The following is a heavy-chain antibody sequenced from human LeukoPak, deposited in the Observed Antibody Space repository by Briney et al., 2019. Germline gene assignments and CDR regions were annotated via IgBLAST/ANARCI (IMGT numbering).Heavy chain of an antibody. CDR3: AKVSVGIAAAAALSEPFDY. D-gene: IGHD6-13*01. Sequence: GGSLRLSCAASGFTFSSYAMSWVRQAPGKGLEWVSAISGSGGSTYYADSVKGRFTISRDNSKNTLYLQMNSLRAEDTAVYYCAKVSVGIAAAAALSEPFDYWGQGTLVTVSS. V-gene: IGHV3-23*01. CDR2: ISGSGGST. CDR1: GFTFSSYA. J-gene: IGHJ4*02.